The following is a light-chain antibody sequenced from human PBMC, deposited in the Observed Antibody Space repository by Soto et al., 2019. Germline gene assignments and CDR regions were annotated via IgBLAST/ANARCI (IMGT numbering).Light chain of an antibody. J-gene: IGKJ5*01. V-gene: IGKV1-9*01. CDR3: QQLSSYPIT. CDR1: QGISSY. Sequence: DLQLTQSPSFLSASVGDRVTITCRASQGISSYLAWYQQKPGKAPNLLIYAASTLQSGVPSRFSGSGSGTEFTLTISSLQPEDFATYYCQQLSSYPITFGQGTRLEIK. CDR2: AAS.